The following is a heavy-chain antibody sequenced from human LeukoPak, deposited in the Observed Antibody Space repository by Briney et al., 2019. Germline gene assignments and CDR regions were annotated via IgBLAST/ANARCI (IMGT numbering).Heavy chain of an antibody. Sequence: WETLSLTCTVSGGSISSSTNYWGWIRQPPGKGLEGIGSIYYSGSTYYNPSLKSRVTISVDTSKNQFSPKLSSVTAADTAVYYCARDLGSSGYYVGYWGQGTLVTVSS. CDR2: IYYSGST. D-gene: IGHD3-22*01. V-gene: IGHV4-39*07. CDR1: GGSISSSTNY. CDR3: ARDLGSSGYYVGY. J-gene: IGHJ4*02.